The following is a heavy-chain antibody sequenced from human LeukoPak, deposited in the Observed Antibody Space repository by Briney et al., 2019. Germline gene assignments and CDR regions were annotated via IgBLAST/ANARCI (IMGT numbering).Heavy chain of an antibody. CDR2: IKSKTDGGTT. CDR1: EFTFSSYS. J-gene: IGHJ4*02. CDR3: TPNLFDY. Sequence: PGGSLRLSCAASEFTFSSYSMSWVRQAPGKGLEWVGRIKSKTDGGTTDYAAPVKGRFTISRDDSKNTLYLQMNSLKTEDTAVYYCTPNLFDYWGQGTLVTVSS. V-gene: IGHV3-15*01.